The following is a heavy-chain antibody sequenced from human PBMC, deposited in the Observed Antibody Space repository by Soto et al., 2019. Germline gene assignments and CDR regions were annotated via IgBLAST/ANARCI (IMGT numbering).Heavy chain of an antibody. Sequence: GEPLKSSCRTSGYRFTSYWIAWVRQMPGKGLEWMGIIFPSDSDTRYSPSFQGQVTISADRSTSTVFLQWASLKASDTAVYFCARKDKSGYFNWFDPWGQGTLVTVSS. D-gene: IGHD3-22*01. CDR3: ARKDKSGYFNWFDP. CDR1: GYRFTSYW. CDR2: IFPSDSDT. V-gene: IGHV5-51*01. J-gene: IGHJ5*02.